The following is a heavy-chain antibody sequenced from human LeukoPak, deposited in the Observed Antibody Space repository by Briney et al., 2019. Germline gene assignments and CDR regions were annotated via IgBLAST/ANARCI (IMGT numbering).Heavy chain of an antibody. D-gene: IGHD1-26*01. CDR3: TSLGAPWAA. Sequence: GGSLRLSCAVSGITFKNAWMSWVRQAPGKGLEWVGRIKSKTDGGTTDYAAPVKGRFIISRDDSKITLFLQMNSLKTEDTAVYSCTSLGAPWAAWGQGTMVTVSS. CDR1: GITFKNAW. V-gene: IGHV3-15*01. CDR2: IKSKTDGGTT. J-gene: IGHJ3*01.